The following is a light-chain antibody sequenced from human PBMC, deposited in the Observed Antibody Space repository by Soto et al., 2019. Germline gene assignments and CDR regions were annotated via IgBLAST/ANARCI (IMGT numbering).Light chain of an antibody. Sequence: EIVLTQSPGTLSLSPGERATLSCRASQSVSTSYLAWYQQKPGQAPRLLIYGASSRATGIPDRFSGSGSGTDFTLTMSRLEPEDFSVYYCQQYGTSPYTFGQGTKLDLK. CDR1: QSVSTSY. CDR3: QQYGTSPYT. J-gene: IGKJ2*01. CDR2: GAS. V-gene: IGKV3-20*01.